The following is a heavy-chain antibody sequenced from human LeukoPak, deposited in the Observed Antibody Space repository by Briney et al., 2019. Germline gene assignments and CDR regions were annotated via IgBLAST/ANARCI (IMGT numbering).Heavy chain of an antibody. Sequence: GASVKVSCKAPGYTFTSYGISWVRQAPGQGLEWMGWISAYNGNTNNAQKLQGRVTMTTDTSTSTAYLELRSLRSDDTAVYYCARVTQWPDPSCGDYWGRGNLVTVSS. D-gene: IGHD6-19*01. CDR2: ISAYNGNT. V-gene: IGHV1-18*01. J-gene: IGHJ4*02. CDR1: GYTFTSYG. CDR3: ARVTQWPDPSCGDY.